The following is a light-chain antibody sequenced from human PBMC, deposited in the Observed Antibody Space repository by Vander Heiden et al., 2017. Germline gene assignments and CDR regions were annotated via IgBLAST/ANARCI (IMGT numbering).Light chain of an antibody. V-gene: IGKV4-1*01. CDR1: QSALFSSLYRPDNKNC. CDR2: WAS. J-gene: IGKJ1*01. CDR3: QQYYSTPRT. Sequence: DIVMTQSPDSLAVSLGERATINCKSSQSALFSSLYRPDNKNCLAWYQQKPGQPPKLLMHWASTREPGVPDRFSGSGSGTDFTRTISSLQAEDVAVYYCQQYYSTPRTFGQGTRVEI.